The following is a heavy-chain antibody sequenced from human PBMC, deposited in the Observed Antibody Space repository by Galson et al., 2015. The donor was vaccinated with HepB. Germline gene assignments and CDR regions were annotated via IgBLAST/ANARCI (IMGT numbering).Heavy chain of an antibody. CDR3: ARHTGYSGVGNF. D-gene: IGHD5-12*01. Sequence: TLSLTCTVSGGSIISSGYYWGWIRQPPGKGLEWIGSIYYSGGTLYSPSLTSRVTISMDTAKDQFSLKLTSVTAADTAVYYCARHTGYSGVGNFWGQGTLVTVSS. V-gene: IGHV4-39*01. CDR1: GGSIISSGYY. J-gene: IGHJ4*02. CDR2: IYYSGGT.